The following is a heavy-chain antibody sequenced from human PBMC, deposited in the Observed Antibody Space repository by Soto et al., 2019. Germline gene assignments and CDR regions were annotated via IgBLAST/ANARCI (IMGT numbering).Heavy chain of an antibody. V-gene: IGHV1-2*02. Sequence: ASVKVSCKASGYTFTGNYIHWVRQAPGQGLEWMGWVNPDNGGTTSAEKFQGRVTMTRDTSVTTAYMELYRLTSDDTAVYYCARDPRPPSGWLGFWEYGMDVWGQGTTVTVSS. CDR3: ARDPRPPSGWLGFWEYGMDV. J-gene: IGHJ6*02. CDR2: VNPDNGGT. CDR1: GYTFTGNY. D-gene: IGHD3-3*01.